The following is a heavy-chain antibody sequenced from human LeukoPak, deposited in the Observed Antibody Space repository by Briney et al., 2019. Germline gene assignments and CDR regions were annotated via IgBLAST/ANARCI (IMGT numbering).Heavy chain of an antibody. V-gene: IGHV3-7*05. J-gene: IGHJ4*02. CDR3: ARDGTVTGIKDYFDS. D-gene: IGHD2-21*02. Sequence: QPGGSLRLSCAASGFTFSTYWMSWVRQAPGKGLEWVASIEQDGSVKYYVDSVKGRFTASRDNAKTSLYLQMNSLRAEDTAVYYCARDGTVTGIKDYFDSWGQGTLVTVSS. CDR2: IEQDGSVK. CDR1: GFTFSTYW.